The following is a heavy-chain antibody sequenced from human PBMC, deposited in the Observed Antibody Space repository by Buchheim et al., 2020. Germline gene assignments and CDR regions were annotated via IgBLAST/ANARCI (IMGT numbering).Heavy chain of an antibody. CDR2: ISYDGSTT. D-gene: IGHD3-3*01. CDR3: AKDVTLWRVYSLDY. V-gene: IGHV3-30*18. CDR1: GFTFSSFG. Sequence: QVQLVESGGGVVQPGRSLRLSCAASGFTFSSFGMHWVRQAPGKGLEWVAVISYDGSTTYYADSVKGRFTISRDNSKNTLYLQMNSLRAEDTAVYYCAKDVTLWRVYSLDYWGQGTL. J-gene: IGHJ4*02.